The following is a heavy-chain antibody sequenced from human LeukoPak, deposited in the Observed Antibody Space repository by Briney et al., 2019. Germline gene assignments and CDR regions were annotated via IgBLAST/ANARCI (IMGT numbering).Heavy chain of an antibody. D-gene: IGHD6-19*01. CDR3: ARDSRQEGIAVAGGDAFDI. CDR1: GGTFSSYA. Sequence: SVKVSCKASGGTFSSYAISWVRQAPGQGLEWMGGIIPIFSTANYAQKFQGRVTITTDESTSTAYMELSSMRSEDTAVYYCARDSRQEGIAVAGGDAFDIWGQGTMVTVSS. CDR2: IIPIFSTA. J-gene: IGHJ3*02. V-gene: IGHV1-69*05.